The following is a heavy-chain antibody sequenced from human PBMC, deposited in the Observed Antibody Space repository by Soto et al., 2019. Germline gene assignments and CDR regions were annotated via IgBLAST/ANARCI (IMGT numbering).Heavy chain of an antibody. J-gene: IGHJ4*02. CDR2: IIPIFGTA. CDR1: GGTFSSYS. V-gene: IGHV1-69*06. D-gene: IGHD6-19*01. Sequence: ASVNVSCKSSGGTFSSYSMSWVRQAPGQGLEWMGGIIPIFGTANYAQKFQGRVTITADKSTSTAYMELSSLRSEDTAVYYCARGYSVVAGTVYFDYWGQGTLVTVSS. CDR3: ARGYSVVAGTVYFDY.